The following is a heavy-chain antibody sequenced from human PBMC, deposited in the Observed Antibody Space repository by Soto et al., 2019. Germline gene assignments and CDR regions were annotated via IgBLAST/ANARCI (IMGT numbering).Heavy chain of an antibody. Sequence: EVQFLESGGGVVRPGGSLRLSCVASGLNFASYAMTWVRQSSGKGLEWVACITGNGAVTSYTDSVRGRFTISRDNFKNTLYLQVDSLRADDTAVYYCGKDPNGDYFGAFDFWGQGTTVIVSS. V-gene: IGHV3-23*01. CDR3: GKDPNGDYFGAFDF. CDR2: ITGNGAVT. D-gene: IGHD4-17*01. J-gene: IGHJ3*01. CDR1: GLNFASYA.